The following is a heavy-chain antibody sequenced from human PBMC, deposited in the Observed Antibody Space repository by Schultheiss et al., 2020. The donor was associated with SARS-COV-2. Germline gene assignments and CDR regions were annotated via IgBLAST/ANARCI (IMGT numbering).Heavy chain of an antibody. CDR2: INHSGST. CDR3: ARLNLGYCSSTSCYTFDY. V-gene: IGHV4-34*01. Sequence: GSLRLSCAASGFTFSDYYMSWIRQAPGKGLEWIGEINHSGSTNYNPSLKSRVTISVDTSKNQFSLKLSSVTAADTAVYYCARLNLGYCSSTSCYTFDYWGQGALVTVSS. CDR1: GFTFSDYY. J-gene: IGHJ4*02. D-gene: IGHD2-2*02.